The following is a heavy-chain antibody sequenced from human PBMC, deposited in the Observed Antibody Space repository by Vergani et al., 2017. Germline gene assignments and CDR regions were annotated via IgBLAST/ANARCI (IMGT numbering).Heavy chain of an antibody. CDR2: MFYSGTT. CDR1: DGSINSRSYY. V-gene: IGHV4-39*07. D-gene: IGHD3-10*01. J-gene: IGHJ5*02. CDR3: VRTVALWFGETKDGGWFDP. Sequence: QLLLQDSGPGQVKPSETLSLTCGVSDGSINSRSYYWAWIRQPPGKGLEWIGMMFYSGTTYYNPSLKSRVTVSVDTSMNQVSLKLNSVTAADTAVYYCVRTVALWFGETKDGGWFDPWGQGTLVTVTS.